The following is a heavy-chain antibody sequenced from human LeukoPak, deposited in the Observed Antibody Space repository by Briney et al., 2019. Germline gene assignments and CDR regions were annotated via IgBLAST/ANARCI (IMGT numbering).Heavy chain of an antibody. CDR1: GGSVSSDSRP. V-gene: IGHV4-61*01. D-gene: IGHD7-27*01. CDR3: ARDYWGSLDY. J-gene: IGHJ4*02. CDR2: SSNSGCT. Sequence: SETLSLTCTVSGGSVSSDSRPWSWIRQPPGKGLEWMGYSSNSGCTNCNPSLKSRVTISVDTSENQISLNPTSVTAADTAVYYCARDYWGSLDYWGQGILVTVSS.